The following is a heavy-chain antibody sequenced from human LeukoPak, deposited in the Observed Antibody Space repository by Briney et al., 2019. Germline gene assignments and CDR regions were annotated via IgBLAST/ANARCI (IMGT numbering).Heavy chain of an antibody. CDR2: ISSSGGTT. Sequence: GGSLRLSCAASGFTFSSYEMNWVRQAPGKGLEWVSYISSSGGTTYYADSVRGRFTLSRDNAKNSLYLQMNSLRAEDTAVYYCATGFGGFLSLVYMDVWGKGTTVTISS. CDR1: GFTFSSYE. CDR3: ATGFGGFLSLVYMDV. J-gene: IGHJ6*03. D-gene: IGHD3-10*01. V-gene: IGHV3-48*03.